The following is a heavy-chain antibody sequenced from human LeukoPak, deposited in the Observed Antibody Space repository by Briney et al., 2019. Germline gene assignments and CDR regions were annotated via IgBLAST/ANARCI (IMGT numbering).Heavy chain of an antibody. CDR3: ARDPVLGTGTFDI. CDR1: GFTFSNYW. J-gene: IGHJ3*02. D-gene: IGHD2-8*02. CDR2: INSDGINT. V-gene: IGHV3-74*01. Sequence: GGSLRLSCAASGFTFSNYWMHWVRQAPGKGLVWVSRINSDGINTSYADSVKGRFTISRDNAKNTLNLQMNSLRAEDTAVYYCARDPVLGTGTFDIWGQGTMVTVSS.